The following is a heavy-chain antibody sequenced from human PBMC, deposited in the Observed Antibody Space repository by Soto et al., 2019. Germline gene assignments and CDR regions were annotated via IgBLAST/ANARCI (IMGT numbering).Heavy chain of an antibody. V-gene: IGHV3-49*04. D-gene: IGHD3-10*01. CDR2: IRSKSYGGTT. CDR3: SRDGDYYVSGTYGYVDY. Sequence: PGGSLRLSCTASGFTFGDYAMAWVRQAPGKGLERVGFIRSKSYGGTTEYAASVKGRFTISRDDSKRIAYLQMNSLETDDTAVYYCSRDGDYYVSGTYGYVDYWGQGSLVTVSS. CDR1: GFTFGDYA. J-gene: IGHJ4*02.